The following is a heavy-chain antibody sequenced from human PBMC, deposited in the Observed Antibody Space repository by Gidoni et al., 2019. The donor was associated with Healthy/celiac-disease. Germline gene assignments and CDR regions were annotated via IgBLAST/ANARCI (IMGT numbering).Heavy chain of an antibody. V-gene: IGHV3-66*04. J-gene: IGHJ4*02. CDR2: IYSGGST. CDR3: ARLPSIAVAEDPVGPIDY. D-gene: IGHD6-19*01. CDR1: GFTVSSHY. Sequence: EVQLVESGGGLVQPGGSLRLSCAASGFTVSSHYMSWVRQAPGKGLEWVSVIYSGGSTYYADSVKGRFTISRDNSKNTLYLQMNSLRAEDTAVYYCARLPSIAVAEDPVGPIDYWGQGTLVTVSS.